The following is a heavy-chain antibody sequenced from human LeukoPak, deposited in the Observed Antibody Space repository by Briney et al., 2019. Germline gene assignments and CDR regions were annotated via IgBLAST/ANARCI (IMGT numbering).Heavy chain of an antibody. Sequence: SETLSLTCTVSGCSVSSGSYYWSWLRQPPGKGLEWNGYIYYSGSTNYNPSLKSRVTISVDTSKNQFSLKLSSVTAADTAVYYCARREGYGDYFDYWGQGTLVTVSS. CDR2: IYYSGST. CDR3: ARREGYGDYFDY. CDR1: GCSVSSGSYY. J-gene: IGHJ4*02. D-gene: IGHD4-17*01. V-gene: IGHV4-61*01.